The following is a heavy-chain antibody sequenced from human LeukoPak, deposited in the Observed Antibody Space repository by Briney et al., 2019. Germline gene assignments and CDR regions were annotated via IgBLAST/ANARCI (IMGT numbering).Heavy chain of an antibody. CDR3: ASVKKDCSSTSCYLVFDY. Sequence: PSETLSLTCTVSGGSISSSSYYWGWIRQPPGKGLEWIGSIYYSGSTYYNPSLKSRVTISVDTSKNQFSLKLSSVTAADTAVYYCASVKKDCSSTSCYLVFDYWGQGTLVTVSS. J-gene: IGHJ4*02. CDR1: GGSISSSSYY. CDR2: IYYSGST. D-gene: IGHD2-2*01. V-gene: IGHV4-39*07.